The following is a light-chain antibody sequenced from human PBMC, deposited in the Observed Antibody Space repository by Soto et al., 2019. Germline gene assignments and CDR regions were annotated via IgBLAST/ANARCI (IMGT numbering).Light chain of an antibody. V-gene: IGKV3-20*01. CDR1: QRVSSSY. CDR3: QRYGSSPPFT. CDR2: GAS. Sequence: EIVLTQSPGTLSLSPGERATLSCRASQRVSSSYLAWYQQKPGQAPRLLIYGASTRATGIPDRFSGSGSGRDVTLTISRLEPEDFAVYFCQRYGSSPPFTFGQGTKVEI. J-gene: IGKJ2*01.